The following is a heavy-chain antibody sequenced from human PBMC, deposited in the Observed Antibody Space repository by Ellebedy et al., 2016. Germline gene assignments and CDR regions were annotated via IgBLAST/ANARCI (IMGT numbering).Heavy chain of an antibody. CDR3: AKCVGSLFDP. J-gene: IGHJ5*02. V-gene: IGHV3-23*01. D-gene: IGHD3-10*01. CDR1: GFTFSSYA. Sequence: GGSLRLXXAASGFTFSSYAMSWVRQAPGKGLEWVSAISGSGGSTYYADSVKGRFTISRDNSKNTLYLQMNSLRAEDTAVYYCAKCVGSLFDPWGQGTLVTVSS. CDR2: ISGSGGST.